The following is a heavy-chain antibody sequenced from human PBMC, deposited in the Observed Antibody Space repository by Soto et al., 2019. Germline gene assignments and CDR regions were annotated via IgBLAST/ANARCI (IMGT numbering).Heavy chain of an antibody. J-gene: IGHJ6*02. CDR3: AKNGQPPYYYYGMDV. V-gene: IGHV1-18*01. CDR2: ISGYNGDT. CDR1: GYTFTRYG. D-gene: IGHD2-8*01. Sequence: AXVKVSCKASGYTFTRYGISWVRQAPGQGLEWMGWISGYNGDTNYAQKFQGRVTMTVDTSTTTAFMELTSLTSDDRAVYYCAKNGQPPYYYYGMDVWGQGTTVTVSS.